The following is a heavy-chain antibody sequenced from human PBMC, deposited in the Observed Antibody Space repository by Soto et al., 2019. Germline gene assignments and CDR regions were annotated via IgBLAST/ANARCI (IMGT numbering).Heavy chain of an antibody. Sequence: ESLKISCKGSGYTFTNYWIGWVRQMPGKGLEWMGIIYPGDSDTKYNPSFQGQVTISADKSITTTYLRWTSLKASDTAISYCEASICYYGMGIWGQGTTVTVSS. J-gene: IGHJ6*02. CDR2: IYPGDSDT. V-gene: IGHV5-51*01. CDR3: EASICYYGMGI. CDR1: GYTFTNYW.